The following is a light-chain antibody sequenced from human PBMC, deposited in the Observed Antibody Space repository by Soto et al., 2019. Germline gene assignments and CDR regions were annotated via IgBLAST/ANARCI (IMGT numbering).Light chain of an antibody. V-gene: IGKV1-5*03. Sequence: DIQMTQSPSTLSASVGDRVTITCRASQSIGSWLAWYQQKPGKAPKLLIYRASSLESEVPSRFSGSESETEFTLIINSLQPDDFATYYCQQYNVYPWTFGQGTKVEIK. CDR2: RAS. J-gene: IGKJ1*01. CDR3: QQYNVYPWT. CDR1: QSIGSW.